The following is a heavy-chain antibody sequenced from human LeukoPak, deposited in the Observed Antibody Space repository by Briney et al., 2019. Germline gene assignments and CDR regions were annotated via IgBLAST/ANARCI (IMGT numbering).Heavy chain of an antibody. J-gene: IGHJ6*03. CDR2: IYYSGST. V-gene: IGHV4-59*11. D-gene: IGHD3-3*01. CDR3: AGGYDFWSMDV. CDR1: GVSISSHY. Sequence: SETLSLTCTVSGVSISSHYWSWLRQPPGKGLEWFGYIYYSGSTNYNPSLKRRVTISVDTSKNQYSLKLSSVTAADTAVYYCAGGYDFWSMDVWGKGTTVTVSS.